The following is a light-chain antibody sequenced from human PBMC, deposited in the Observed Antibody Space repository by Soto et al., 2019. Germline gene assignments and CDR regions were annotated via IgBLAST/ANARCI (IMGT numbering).Light chain of an antibody. V-gene: IGKV3-20*01. CDR3: QQYASSPLT. Sequence: EILLTQSPGTLSLSPGERATLSCRASQSVGSNYLAWYQRKPGQAPRLLIYDASTRGTGIPDEFSGSGSGTDFTLTISRLEPEDFEVYYCQQYASSPLTFGGGTKVEIK. CDR1: QSVGSNY. J-gene: IGKJ4*01. CDR2: DAS.